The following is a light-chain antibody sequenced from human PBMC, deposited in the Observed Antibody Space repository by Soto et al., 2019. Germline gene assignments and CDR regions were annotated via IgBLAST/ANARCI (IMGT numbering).Light chain of an antibody. CDR2: EVS. J-gene: IGLJ1*01. V-gene: IGLV2-23*02. CDR3: CSYAGSSTYV. Sequence: QSVQTQPASVSGSPGQSITISCTGTSSDVGSYNLVSWYQQHPGKAPKLMIYEVSKRPSGVSNRFSGSKSGNTASLTISGLQAEDEADYYCCSYAGSSTYVFGTGTKLTVL. CDR1: SSDVGSYNL.